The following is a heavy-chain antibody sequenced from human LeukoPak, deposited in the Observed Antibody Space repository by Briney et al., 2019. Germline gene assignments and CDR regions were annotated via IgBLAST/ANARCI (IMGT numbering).Heavy chain of an antibody. V-gene: IGHV4-34*08. CDR1: GFTFSTYS. CDR2: INHSGST. Sequence: GSLRLSCAASGFTFSTYSMNWVRQPPGKGLEWIGEINHSGSTNYNPSLKSRVTISVDTSKNQFSLKLSSVTAADTAVYYCARDLYYYYGMDVWGQGTTVTVSS. J-gene: IGHJ6*02. CDR3: ARDLYYYYGMDV.